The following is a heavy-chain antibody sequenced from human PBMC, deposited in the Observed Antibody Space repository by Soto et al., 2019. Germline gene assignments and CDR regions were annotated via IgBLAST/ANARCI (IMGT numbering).Heavy chain of an antibody. V-gene: IGHV3-30*04. J-gene: IGHJ3*01. Sequence: QEILVESGGGVVQSGTSLRLSCAASGSTLSSFAMHWVRQAPGKGLEWVSVISFNGLSQFYADSVRGRVTVSRDNSKNTLYLQLDSLRPDDTAVYSCARGGRGLRGAFDVWGQGTEVSVS. D-gene: IGHD3-16*01. CDR1: GSTLSSFA. CDR3: ARGGRGLRGAFDV. CDR2: ISFNGLSQ.